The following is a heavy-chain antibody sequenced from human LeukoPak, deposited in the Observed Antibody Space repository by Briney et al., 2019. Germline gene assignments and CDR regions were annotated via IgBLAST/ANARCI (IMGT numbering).Heavy chain of an antibody. CDR1: GGTFSSYA. D-gene: IGHD6-19*01. J-gene: IGHJ3*02. Sequence: ASVKVSCKASGGTFSSYATSWTRQAPGQGLEWMGRIIPILGIANYAQKFQGRVTITADKSTSTAYMELSSLRSEDTAVYYCARGRGSSAGAFDIWGQGTMVTVSS. CDR2: IIPILGIA. V-gene: IGHV1-69*04. CDR3: ARGRGSSAGAFDI.